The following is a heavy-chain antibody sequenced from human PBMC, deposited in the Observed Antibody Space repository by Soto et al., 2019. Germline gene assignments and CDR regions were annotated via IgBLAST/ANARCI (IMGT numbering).Heavy chain of an antibody. V-gene: IGHV3-23*01. CDR2: ISGGGDST. J-gene: IGHJ4*02. Sequence: GVSLRLSCAASGFTFSSYAMSWVRQAPGKGLEWVSVISGGGDSTYYADSVKGRFTISRDNSKSTLYLQMNSLRAEDTAVYYYAKGWTQNYYDGSGSGHDFDYWGKGILVTLS. CDR1: GFTFSSYA. D-gene: IGHD3-22*01. CDR3: AKGWTQNYYDGSGSGHDFDY.